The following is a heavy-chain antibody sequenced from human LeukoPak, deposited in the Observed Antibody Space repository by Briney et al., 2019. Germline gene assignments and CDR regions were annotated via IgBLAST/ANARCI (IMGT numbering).Heavy chain of an antibody. J-gene: IGHJ4*02. Sequence: PSETLSLTCAVYSESLSDYYWGWIRQPPGKGLEWIGSIYYSGSTYYNPSLKSRVTISVDTSKNQFSLKLSSVTAADTAVYYCARHSPYGGPFDYWGQGTLVTVSS. CDR2: IYYSGST. CDR3: ARHSPYGGPFDY. CDR1: SESLSDYY. D-gene: IGHD4-23*01. V-gene: IGHV4-39*01.